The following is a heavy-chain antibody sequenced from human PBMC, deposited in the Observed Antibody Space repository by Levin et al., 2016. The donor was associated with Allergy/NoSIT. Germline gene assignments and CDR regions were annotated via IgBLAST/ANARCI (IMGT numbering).Heavy chain of an antibody. V-gene: IGHV3-30*03. CDR2: ISYDGSNK. D-gene: IGHD2-21*02. J-gene: IGHJ3*02. CDR3: ARGGYCGGDCYPGEVRSDAFDI. CDR1: GFTFSSYA. Sequence: GESLKISCAASGFTFSSYAMHWVRQAPGKGLEWVAVISYDGSNKYYADSVKGRFTISRDNSKNTLYLQMNSLRAEDTAVYYCARGGYCGGDCYPGEVRSDAFDIWGQGTMVTVSS.